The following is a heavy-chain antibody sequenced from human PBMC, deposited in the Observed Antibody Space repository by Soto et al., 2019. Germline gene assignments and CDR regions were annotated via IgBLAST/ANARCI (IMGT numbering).Heavy chain of an antibody. CDR1: GFTFSSYG. J-gene: IGHJ3*02. Sequence: QVQLVESGGGVVQPGRSLRLSFAASGFTFSSYGMHWVRQAPGKGLGWVAVIWYDGSNKNYTDSVKGRFTISRDNSKNTLYRQMNSVRADDMAVYYCARMHKLVFGGIDAFDIWGQGTMVTVTS. CDR3: ARMHKLVFGGIDAFDI. V-gene: IGHV3-33*01. D-gene: IGHD6-6*01. CDR2: IWYDGSNK.